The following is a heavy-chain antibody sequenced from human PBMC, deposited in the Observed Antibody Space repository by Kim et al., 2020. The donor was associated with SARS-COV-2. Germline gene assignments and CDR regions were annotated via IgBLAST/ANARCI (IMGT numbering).Heavy chain of an antibody. CDR2: IDPSDSYT. V-gene: IGHV5-10-1*01. CDR3: ARHQTTIFGVVTGDDSFDI. J-gene: IGHJ3*02. Sequence: GESLKISCKGSGYSFTSYWISWVRQMPGKGLEWMGKIDPSDSYTNYSPSFQGHVTISVDKSISTAYLQWSSLKASDTAMYYCARHQTTIFGVVTGDDSFDIRGQGTRVTVSS. D-gene: IGHD3-3*01. CDR1: GYSFTSYW.